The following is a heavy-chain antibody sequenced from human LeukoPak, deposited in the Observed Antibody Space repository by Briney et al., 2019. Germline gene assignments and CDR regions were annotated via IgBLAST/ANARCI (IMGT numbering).Heavy chain of an antibody. V-gene: IGHV4-39*01. J-gene: IGHJ4*02. CDR2: IYYSGST. D-gene: IGHD1-20*01. CDR3: ARLAITGTWAFDF. CDR1: GGSISSNIYY. Sequence: SETLSLTCTVSGGSISSNIYYWAWICQPPGKGLEWIGNIYYSGSTYHNPSLTSRVSISVDTSKSQFSLKMSSVTAADTAVYYCARLAITGTWAFDFWGQGTLVTVSS.